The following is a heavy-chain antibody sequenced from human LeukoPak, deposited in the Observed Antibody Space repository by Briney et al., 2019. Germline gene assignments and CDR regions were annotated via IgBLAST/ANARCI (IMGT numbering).Heavy chain of an antibody. CDR3: AKETYYYDSSGYGPVGFDY. J-gene: IGHJ4*02. V-gene: IGHV3-30*02. Sequence: GGSLRLSCAASGFTFSSYGMHWVRQAPGKGLEWVAFIRYDGSNKYYADSVKGRFTISRDNSKNTLYLQMNSLRAEDTAVYYCAKETYYYDSSGYGPVGFDYWGQGTLVTVSS. D-gene: IGHD3-22*01. CDR1: GFTFSSYG. CDR2: IRYDGSNK.